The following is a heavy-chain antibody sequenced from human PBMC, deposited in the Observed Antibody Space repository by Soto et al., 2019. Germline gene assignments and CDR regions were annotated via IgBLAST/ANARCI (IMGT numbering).Heavy chain of an antibody. J-gene: IGHJ4*02. Sequence: QVQLVQSGADVKKPGSSVEVSCQASGVTFSSETLGWVRQAPRQGLEWVGGIIPLFGTASYAQKFQGRVTITADESTSTVYMELSSLRSDDTAVYFCATELGENPASPFDAWGQGTLVTVSS. V-gene: IGHV1-69*01. CDR2: IIPLFGTA. CDR3: ATELGENPASPFDA. CDR1: GVTFSSET. D-gene: IGHD3-10*01.